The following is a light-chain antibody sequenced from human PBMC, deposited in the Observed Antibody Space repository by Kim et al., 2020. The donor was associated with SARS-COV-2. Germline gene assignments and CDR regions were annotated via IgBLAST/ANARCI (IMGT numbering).Light chain of an antibody. CDR3: QSYDSTTVV. Sequence: NFMLTQPHSVSESPGKTVTISCTRSRGSIPTSYVQWYQQRTASAPATIIYENNERPSGVPDRFSGSIDSSSNSASLTISGLKTEDEADYYCQSYDSTTVVFGGGTKLTVL. CDR2: ENN. V-gene: IGLV6-57*03. J-gene: IGLJ2*01. CDR1: RGSIPTSY.